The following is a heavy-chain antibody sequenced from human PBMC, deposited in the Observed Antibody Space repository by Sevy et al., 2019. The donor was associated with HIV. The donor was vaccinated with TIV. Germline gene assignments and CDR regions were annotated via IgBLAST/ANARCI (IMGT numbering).Heavy chain of an antibody. J-gene: IGHJ4*02. CDR2: ISCDGDTT. CDR1: GFIFDNYA. D-gene: IGHD2-15*01. Sequence: GGSLRLSCAASGFIFDNYAMHWVRQAPGKGLEWVSVISCDGDTTYYADSVKGRFTVSRDNRKNSLYLQMNSLKTEDAAFYYCAKGLPIGCSTFLFDFWGQGTQVTVSS. V-gene: IGHV3-43D*04. CDR3: AKGLPIGCSTFLFDF.